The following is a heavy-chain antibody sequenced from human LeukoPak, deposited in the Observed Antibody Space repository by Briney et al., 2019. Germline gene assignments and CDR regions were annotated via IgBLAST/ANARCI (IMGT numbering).Heavy chain of an antibody. J-gene: IGHJ4*02. CDR2: IVVGSGNT. CDR1: GFIFSSSA. CDR3: VADCYGGCID. Sequence: TSVKVSCKASGFIFSSSAVQWVRQARGQRLEWIGWIVVGSGNTNYAQNFQERVTITRDMSTSTAYMELSSLRSEDTAVYYCVADCYGGCIDWGQGTLVTVSS. D-gene: IGHD4-23*01. V-gene: IGHV1-58*01.